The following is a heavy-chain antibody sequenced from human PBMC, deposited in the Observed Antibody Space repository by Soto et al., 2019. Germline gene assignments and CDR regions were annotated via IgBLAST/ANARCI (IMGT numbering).Heavy chain of an antibody. CDR3: ANSRVSMVRGLIMIPNY. CDR2: ISGHGDAT. D-gene: IGHD3-10*01. V-gene: IGHV3-23*01. CDR1: GFPFTGYA. Sequence: PGGSLRLSCAASGFPFTGYAMSWVRQAPGKGLEWVSAISGHGDATFYADSVKGRFTISRDNSKNTLYLHMNSLRAEDTALYYCANSRVSMVRGLIMIPNYWGQGTLVNVSS. J-gene: IGHJ4*02.